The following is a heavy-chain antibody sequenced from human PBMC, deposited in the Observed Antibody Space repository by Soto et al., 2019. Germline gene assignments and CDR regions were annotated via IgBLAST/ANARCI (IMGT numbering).Heavy chain of an antibody. V-gene: IGHV1-69*04. Sequence: ASVKVSCKASGYTFTSYGISWVRQAPGQGLEWMGRIIPILGIANYAQKFQGRVTITADKSTSTAYMELSSLRSEDTAVYYCARDHSGYAYDYWGQGTLVTVSS. D-gene: IGHD5-12*01. CDR1: GYTFTSYG. CDR2: IIPILGIA. J-gene: IGHJ4*02. CDR3: ARDHSGYAYDY.